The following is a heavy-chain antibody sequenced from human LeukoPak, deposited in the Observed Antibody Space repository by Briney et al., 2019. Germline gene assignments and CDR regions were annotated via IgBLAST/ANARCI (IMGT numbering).Heavy chain of an antibody. CDR2: LGNSGGTT. D-gene: IGHD1-26*01. J-gene: IGHJ4*02. V-gene: IGHV3-23*01. CDR3: AKAVTVGAKTPYFDY. Sequence: PGGSLRLSCAASGFTFSSFAMSWVRQTPGKGLEWVSALGNSGGTTYYADSVKGRFTISRDNSKNTLYLQMNSLRAGDTAVYYCAKAVTVGAKTPYFDYWGQGTLVTVSS. CDR1: GFTFSSFA.